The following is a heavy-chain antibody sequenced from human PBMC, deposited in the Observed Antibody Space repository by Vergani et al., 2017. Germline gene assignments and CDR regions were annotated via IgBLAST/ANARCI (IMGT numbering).Heavy chain of an antibody. CDR1: GFTFDDYA. Sequence: EVQLVESGGVVVQPGGSLRLSCAASGFTFDDYAMHWVRQAPGKGLEWVSLISWDGGSTYYADSVKGRFTISRDNSKNSLYLQMNSLRAEDTALYYCAKDNHRYFEWSRGYYGMDVWGQGTTVTVSS. CDR3: AKDNHRYFEWSRGYYGMDV. V-gene: IGHV3-43D*03. D-gene: IGHD3-9*01. CDR2: ISWDGGST. J-gene: IGHJ6*02.